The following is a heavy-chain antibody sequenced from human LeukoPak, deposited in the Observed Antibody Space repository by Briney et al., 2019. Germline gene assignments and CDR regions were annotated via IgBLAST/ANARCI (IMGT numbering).Heavy chain of an antibody. CDR2: ISYDGSNK. CDR3: AESLFGSSGYSR. J-gene: IGHJ4*02. CDR1: GFTFTSYG. Sequence: GGSPRLSCAASGFTFTSYGMHWVRQAPGKGLEWVAVISYDGSNKYYADSVKGRFTISRDNSKNTLYLQMNSLRAEDTAVYYCAESLFGSSGYSRWGQGTLVTVSS. D-gene: IGHD3-22*01. V-gene: IGHV3-30*18.